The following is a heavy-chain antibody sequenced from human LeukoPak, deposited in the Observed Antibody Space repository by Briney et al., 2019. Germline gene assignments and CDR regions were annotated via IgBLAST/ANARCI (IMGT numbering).Heavy chain of an antibody. D-gene: IGHD3-16*01. Sequence: SETLSLTCTVSGGSISSHYWSWIRRPPGKGLEWIGYIYYSGSTNYNPSLKSRVTISVDTSKNQFSLKLSSVTAADTAVYYCARGGYGNFDYWGQGTLVTVSS. J-gene: IGHJ4*02. CDR3: ARGGYGNFDY. V-gene: IGHV4-59*11. CDR2: IYYSGST. CDR1: GGSISSHY.